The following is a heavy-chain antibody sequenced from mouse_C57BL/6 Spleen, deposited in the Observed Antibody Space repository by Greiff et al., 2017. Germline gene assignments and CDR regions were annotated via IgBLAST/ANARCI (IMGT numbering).Heavy chain of an antibody. J-gene: IGHJ3*01. CDR3: ATSPVNWVRFAY. V-gene: IGHV5-4*03. CDR2: ISDGGSYT. D-gene: IGHD4-1*01. CDR1: GFTFSSYA. Sequence: EVMLVESGGGLVKPGGSLKISCAASGFTFSSYAMSWVRQTPEKRLEWVATISDGGSYTYYPDNVKGRFTISRDNAKNNLYLQMSHLKSEDTAMYYCATSPVNWVRFAYWGQGTLVTVSA.